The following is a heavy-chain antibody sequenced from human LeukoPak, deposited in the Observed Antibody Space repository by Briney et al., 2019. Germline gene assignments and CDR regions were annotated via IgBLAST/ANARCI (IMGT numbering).Heavy chain of an antibody. CDR2: ISAYSGNT. V-gene: IGHV1-18*01. CDR1: GYTFTSYG. Sequence: ASVKVSCKASGYTFTSYGITWVRQAPGQGLEWMGWISAYSGNTNYAQKLQGRVTMTTDTSTSTVYMELSSLRSEDTAVYYCARGTPDYFDYWGQGTLVTVSS. CDR3: ARGTPDYFDY. J-gene: IGHJ4*02.